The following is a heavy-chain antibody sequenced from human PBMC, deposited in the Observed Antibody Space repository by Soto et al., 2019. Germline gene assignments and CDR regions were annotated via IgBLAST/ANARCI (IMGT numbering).Heavy chain of an antibody. D-gene: IGHD5-18*01. Sequence: SGPTLVNPTQTLTLTCTFSGFSVSTSGMCVSWIRQPPGKALEWLARIDWDDDKYYSTSLKTRLTISKDTSKNQVVLTMTNMDPVDTATYYCARSTPQLNYYYGMDVWGQGTTVPVSS. CDR1: GFSVSTSGMC. J-gene: IGHJ6*02. V-gene: IGHV2-70*11. CDR2: IDWDDDK. CDR3: ARSTPQLNYYYGMDV.